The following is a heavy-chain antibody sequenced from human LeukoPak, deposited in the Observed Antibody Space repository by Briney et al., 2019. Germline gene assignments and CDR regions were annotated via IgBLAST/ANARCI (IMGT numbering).Heavy chain of an antibody. CDR1: GGSISSGSYY. D-gene: IGHD4-17*01. Sequence: SETLSLTCTVSGGSISSGSYYWSWIRQPAGKGLEWIGRIYTSGSTNYNPSLKSRVTISVDMSKNQFSLKLSSVTAADTAMYYCAREIDNGDYSDAFDVWGQGTMVTVSS. V-gene: IGHV4-61*02. J-gene: IGHJ3*01. CDR2: IYTSGST. CDR3: AREIDNGDYSDAFDV.